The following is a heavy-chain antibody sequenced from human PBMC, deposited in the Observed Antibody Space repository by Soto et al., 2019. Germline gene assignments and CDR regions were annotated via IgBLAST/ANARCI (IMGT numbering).Heavy chain of an antibody. J-gene: IGHJ5*02. CDR1: VFTFSSYA. D-gene: IGHD3-10*01. V-gene: IGHV3-23*01. CDR2: ISGSGGST. Sequence: VGSVRLSCAASVFTFSSYAMSCVRHAPGKGLEWVSAISGSGGSTYYADSVKGRFTISRGNSKNTLYLQMNSLRAEDTAVYYCAKDHMVRGVIWWFDPWGQGTLVTVSS. CDR3: AKDHMVRGVIWWFDP.